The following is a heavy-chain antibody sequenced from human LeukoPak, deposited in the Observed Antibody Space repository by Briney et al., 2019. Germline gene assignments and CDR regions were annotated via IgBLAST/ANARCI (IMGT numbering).Heavy chain of an antibody. CDR1: GGSFSTYY. Sequence: PSETRSLTCDVSGGSFSTYYWNWIRQTPGKELEWIGEINHIGNSYYNPSLRSRVTISIDKSRNQFSLKLSSVTAADSAVYYCARGRKYVATLTNWGQGTLVTVSS. V-gene: IGHV4-34*01. CDR2: INHIGNS. J-gene: IGHJ4*02. D-gene: IGHD3-3*01. CDR3: ARGRKYVATLTN.